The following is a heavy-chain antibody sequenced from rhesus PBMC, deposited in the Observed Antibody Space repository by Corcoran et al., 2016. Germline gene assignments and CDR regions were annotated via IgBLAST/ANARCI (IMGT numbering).Heavy chain of an antibody. CDR1: GGSISAYYY. V-gene: IGHV4S9*01. CDR3: AHSYCSSTYCLDV. CDR2: IYGYSAST. J-gene: IGHJ5-1*01. Sequence: QVQLQESGPGLVKPSETLSLTCAVSGGSISAYYYWNWIRPPPGQGLEWIGNIYGYSASTYYNPSLKSRVTISKDTSKNQFFLKLSSVTAADTAVYYCAHSYCSSTYCLDVWGPGVLVTVSS. D-gene: IGHD2-15*01.